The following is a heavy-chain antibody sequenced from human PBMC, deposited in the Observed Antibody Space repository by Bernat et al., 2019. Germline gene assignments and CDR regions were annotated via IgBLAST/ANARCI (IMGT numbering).Heavy chain of an antibody. CDR2: INAGNGNT. D-gene: IGHD6-13*01. V-gene: IGHV1-3*01. CDR1: GYTFTSYA. CDR3: ARDLQQLVPYYYYGMDV. Sequence: QVQLVQSGAEVKKPGASVKVSCKASGYTFTSYAMHWVRQAPRQRLEWMGWINAGNGNTKYSQKFQGRVTITRDTSASTAYMELSSLRSEDTAVYYCARDLQQLVPYYYYGMDVWGQGTTVTVSS. J-gene: IGHJ6*02.